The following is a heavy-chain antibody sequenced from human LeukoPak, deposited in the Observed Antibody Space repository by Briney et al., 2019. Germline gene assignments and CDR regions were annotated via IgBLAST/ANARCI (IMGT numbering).Heavy chain of an antibody. J-gene: IGHJ4*02. CDR1: GYTFTSYY. CDR2: INPSGGST. V-gene: IGHV1-46*01. D-gene: IGHD6-13*01. CDR3: AREGSSSWYDY. Sequence: ASVKVSCKASGYTFTSYYMHWVRQAPGQGLEWMGIINPSGGSTSYAQKFQGRVTMTRDMSTSTVYIELSSLRSEDTAVYYCAREGSSSWYDYWGQGTLVTVSS.